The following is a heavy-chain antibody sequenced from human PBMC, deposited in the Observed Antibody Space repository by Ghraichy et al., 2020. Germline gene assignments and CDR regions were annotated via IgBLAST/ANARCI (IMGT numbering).Heavy chain of an antibody. J-gene: IGHJ4*02. CDR1: GGSFSGYY. Sequence: SQTLLLTCAVYGGSFSGYYWSWIRQPPGKGLEWIGEINHSGSTNYNPSLKSRVTISVDTSKNQFSLKLSSVTAADTAVYYCARPLYYYDSSGYYSTWGQGTLVTVSS. CDR3: ARPLYYYDSSGYYST. V-gene: IGHV4-34*01. D-gene: IGHD3-22*01. CDR2: INHSGST.